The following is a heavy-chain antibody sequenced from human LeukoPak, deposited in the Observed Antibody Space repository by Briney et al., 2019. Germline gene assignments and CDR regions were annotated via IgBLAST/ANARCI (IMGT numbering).Heavy chain of an antibody. D-gene: IGHD1-1*01. CDR2: ISWNSGSI. V-gene: IGHV3-9*01. CDR3: ARDLSGRYDY. Sequence: PGGSLRLSCAASGFTFDDYAMHWVRQAPGKGLEWVSGISWNSGSIGYADSVKGRFTISRDNAKNSLYLQMNSLRAEDTAVYYCARDLSGRYDYWGQGTLVTVSS. J-gene: IGHJ4*02. CDR1: GFTFDDYA.